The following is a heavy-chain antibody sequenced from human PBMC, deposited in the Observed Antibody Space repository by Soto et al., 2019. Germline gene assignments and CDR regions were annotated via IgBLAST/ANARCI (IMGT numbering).Heavy chain of an antibody. D-gene: IGHD3-3*01. CDR2: ISGSGGST. CDR3: ARDNFWSGYSPGYYYYLDV. Sequence: GGSLRLSCAASGFTFSSYAMSWVRQAPGKGLEWVSAISGSGGSTYYADSVKGRFTISRDNSKNTLYLQMNSLRAEDTAEYYCARDNFWSGYSPGYYYYLDVWAKGTTVTVSS. J-gene: IGHJ6*03. CDR1: GFTFSSYA. V-gene: IGHV3-23*01.